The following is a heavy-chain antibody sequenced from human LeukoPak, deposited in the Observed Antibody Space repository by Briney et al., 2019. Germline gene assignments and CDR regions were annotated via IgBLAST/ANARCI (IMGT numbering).Heavy chain of an antibody. Sequence: SETLSLTCTVSGGSISSGDYYWSWIRQPPGKGLEWVGYIYYSGSTYYNPSLKSRVTISVDTSKNQFSLKLSSVTAADTAVYYCAREPGVGSSWILNAFDIWGQGTMVTVSS. CDR2: IYYSGST. CDR1: GGSISSGDYY. J-gene: IGHJ3*02. V-gene: IGHV4-30-4*01. CDR3: AREPGVGSSWILNAFDI. D-gene: IGHD6-13*01.